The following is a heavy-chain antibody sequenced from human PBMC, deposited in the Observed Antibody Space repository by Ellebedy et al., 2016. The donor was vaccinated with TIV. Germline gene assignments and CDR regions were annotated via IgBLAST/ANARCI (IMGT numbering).Heavy chain of an antibody. CDR3: AREGPSYIVVVVAATPTVGDY. J-gene: IGHJ4*02. CDR2: INPSGGST. V-gene: IGHV1-46*01. CDR1: GYTFTSYY. Sequence: ASVKVSCXASGYTFTSYYMHWVRQAPGQGLEWMGIINPSGGSTSYAQKFQGRVTMTRDTSTSTVYMELSSLRSEDMAVYYCAREGPSYIVVVVAATPTVGDYWGQGTLVTVSS. D-gene: IGHD2-15*01.